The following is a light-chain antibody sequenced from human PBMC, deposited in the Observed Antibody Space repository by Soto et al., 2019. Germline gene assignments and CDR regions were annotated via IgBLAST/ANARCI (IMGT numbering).Light chain of an antibody. Sequence: QSVLTQPPSASGTPGQRVTISCSGSSSNIGSKTVNWYQQLPGTAPKLLIYGSDQRPSGVPDRFSGSKSGTSASLAITGLQAEDEADYYCQSYDGSLSGYVFGTGTKVTVL. CDR2: GSD. J-gene: IGLJ1*01. CDR3: QSYDGSLSGYV. CDR1: SSNIGSKT. V-gene: IGLV1-44*01.